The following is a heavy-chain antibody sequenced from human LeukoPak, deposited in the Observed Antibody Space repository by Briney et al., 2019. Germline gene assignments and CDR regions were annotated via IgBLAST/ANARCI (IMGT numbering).Heavy chain of an antibody. V-gene: IGHV4-4*07. CDR1: GGSISNYY. D-gene: IGHD1/OR15-1a*01. J-gene: IGHJ4*02. CDR2: IDTSGST. CDR3: ARSRGTTLATRFDY. Sequence: SETLSLTCTVSGGSISNYYWSWIRQPAGKGLEWIGRIDTSGSTDYNPSLKSRVTMSVDTSRNQFSLKLSSLTAADTAVYYCARSRGTTLATRFDYWGQGTLVTVSS.